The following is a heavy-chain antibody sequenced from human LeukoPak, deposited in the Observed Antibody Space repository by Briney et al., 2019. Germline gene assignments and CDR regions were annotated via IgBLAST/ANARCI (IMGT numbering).Heavy chain of an antibody. V-gene: IGHV1-2*02. CDR3: ARDTAMGTFDY. Sequence: ASVKVSCKASGGTFSSYAISWVRQAPGQGLEWMGWINPNSGGTNYAQKFQGRVTMTRDTSISTAYMELSRLRSDDTAVYYCARDTAMGTFDYWGQGTLVTVSS. J-gene: IGHJ4*02. D-gene: IGHD5-18*01. CDR2: INPNSGGT. CDR1: GGTFSSYA.